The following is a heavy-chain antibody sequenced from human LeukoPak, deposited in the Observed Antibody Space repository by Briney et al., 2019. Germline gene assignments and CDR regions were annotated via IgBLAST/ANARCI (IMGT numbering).Heavy chain of an antibody. J-gene: IGHJ4*02. V-gene: IGHV3-7*01. D-gene: IGHD3-10*01. Sequence: GGSLRLSCAASGFTFSNAWMSWVRQAPGKGLEWVANIKQDGSEKYYVDSVKGRFTISRDNAKNSLNLQMNSLRAEDTAVYYCASDWISMVRGVSPFDNWGQGTLVTVSS. CDR2: IKQDGSEK. CDR3: ASDWISMVRGVSPFDN. CDR1: GFTFSNAW.